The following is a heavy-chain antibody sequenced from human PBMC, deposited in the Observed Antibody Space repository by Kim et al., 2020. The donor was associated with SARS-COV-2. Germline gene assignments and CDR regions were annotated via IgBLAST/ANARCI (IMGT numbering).Heavy chain of an antibody. D-gene: IGHD3-16*01. Sequence: ASVKVSCKASGYTFTSYDINWVRQATGQGLEWMGWMNPNSGNTGYAQKFQGRVTMTRTTSISTAYMELSSLRSEDTAVYYCAGEKTYYDYVWGSPPYYGMDVWGQGTTVTVSS. CDR2: MNPNSGNT. V-gene: IGHV1-8*01. CDR1: GYTFTSYD. J-gene: IGHJ6*01. CDR3: AGEKTYYDYVWGSPPYYGMDV.